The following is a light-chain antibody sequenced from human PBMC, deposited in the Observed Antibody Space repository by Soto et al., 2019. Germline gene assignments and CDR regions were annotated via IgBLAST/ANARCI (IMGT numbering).Light chain of an antibody. Sequence: EIVMTQSPATLSVSPGERATLSCRASQSVSTNLARYQQKPGQAPRLLISGASTRATGIRARFSGRGSGTEFTLTVTTLESEELAVDYCPQYYNWPRTFGQGTKVEIK. CDR2: GAS. J-gene: IGKJ1*01. CDR3: PQYYNWPRT. CDR1: QSVSTN. V-gene: IGKV3-15*01.